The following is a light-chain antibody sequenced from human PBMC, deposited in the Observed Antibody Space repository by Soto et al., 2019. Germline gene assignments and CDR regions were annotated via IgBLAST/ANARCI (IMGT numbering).Light chain of an antibody. J-gene: IGKJ1*01. CDR3: QQYSDFLWS. V-gene: IGKV1-5*01. CDR2: DAS. CDR1: QSISSW. Sequence: DIQMTQSPSTLSASVGDRVTITCRASQSISSWLAWYQQKPGKAPKLLIYDASSLESGVPSRFSGSGSGTEFTLTISSLQPDDFATYYCQQYSDFLWSFGQGTKVDIK.